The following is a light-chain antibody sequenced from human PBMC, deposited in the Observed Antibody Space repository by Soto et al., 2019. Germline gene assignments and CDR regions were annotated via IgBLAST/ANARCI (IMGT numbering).Light chain of an antibody. CDR1: QSVSNNY. V-gene: IGKV3-20*01. J-gene: IGKJ4*01. Sequence: EIVLRQSPRTLSLSPVERATLSCRASQSVSNNYLAWCQQKPGQATRLLIDGATNRATGIPDRFSGSGSGTDFTLTISRLEPEDFAVYYCQQYNNWPRFGGGTKVDI. CDR2: GAT. CDR3: QQYNNWPR.